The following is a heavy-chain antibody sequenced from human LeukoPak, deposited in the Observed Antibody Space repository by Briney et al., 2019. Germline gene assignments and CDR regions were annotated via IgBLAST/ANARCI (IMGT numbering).Heavy chain of an antibody. J-gene: IGHJ4*02. V-gene: IGHV4-30-4*08. CDR2: IYYSGST. CDR1: GGSISNYY. D-gene: IGHD3-16*01. CDR3: ARDVLGNFDY. Sequence: SETLSLTCIVSGGSISNYYWSWIRQPPGKGLEWIGYIYYSGSTYYNPSLKSRVTISVDTSKNQFSLKLSSVTAADTAVYYCARDVLGNFDYWGQGTLVTVSS.